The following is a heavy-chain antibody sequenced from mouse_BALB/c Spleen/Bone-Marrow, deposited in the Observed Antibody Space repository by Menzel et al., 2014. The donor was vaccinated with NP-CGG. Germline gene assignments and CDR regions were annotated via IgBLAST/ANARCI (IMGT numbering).Heavy chain of an antibody. CDR3: ATARATWFAY. J-gene: IGHJ3*01. CDR2: ILPGSGST. V-gene: IGHV1-9*01. CDR1: GYTFSSYW. Sequence: VKLQESGAELMKPGASVEISCKATGYTFSSYWIEWVKQRPGHGLEWIGEILPGSGSTNYNEKFKGKATFTADTSSNTAYMQLSSLTSEDSAVYYCATARATWFAYWGQGTLVTVSA. D-gene: IGHD3-2*01.